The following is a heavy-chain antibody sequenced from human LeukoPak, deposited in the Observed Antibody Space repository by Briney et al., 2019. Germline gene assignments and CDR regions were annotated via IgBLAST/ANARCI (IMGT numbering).Heavy chain of an antibody. V-gene: IGHV3-48*03. CDR1: GFTFSSYE. CDR3: AKDMGIAAAGPFDY. J-gene: IGHJ4*02. D-gene: IGHD6-13*01. Sequence: GGSLRLSCAASGFTFSSYEMNWVRQAPGKGLEWVSYISSSGSTIYYADSVKGRFTISRDNAKNSLYLQMNSLRAEDMALYYCAKDMGIAAAGPFDYWGQGTLVTVSS. CDR2: ISSSGSTI.